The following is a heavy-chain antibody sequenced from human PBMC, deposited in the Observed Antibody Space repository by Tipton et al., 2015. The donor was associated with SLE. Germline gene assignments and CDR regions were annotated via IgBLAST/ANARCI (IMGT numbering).Heavy chain of an antibody. J-gene: IGHJ4*02. V-gene: IGHV3-53*05. Sequence: SLRLSCAGSGLSVSSDYMTWVRQTPGKGLEWVSLTYSGGTTYYAGPVKGRFTVSRDNSKNTLYLQMNSLRAEDTAVYYCARKNYYDDSGYTDYWGQGTLVTVSS. CDR3: ARKNYYDDSGYTDY. D-gene: IGHD3-22*01. CDR2: TYSGGTT. CDR1: GLSVSSDY.